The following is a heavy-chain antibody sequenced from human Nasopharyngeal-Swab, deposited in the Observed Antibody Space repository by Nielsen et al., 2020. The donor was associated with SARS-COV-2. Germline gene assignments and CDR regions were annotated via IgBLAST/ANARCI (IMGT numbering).Heavy chain of an antibody. D-gene: IGHD6-19*01. J-gene: IGHJ2*01. Sequence: GESLKISCAASGFTFSSYDMHWVRQATGKGLEWVSAIGTAGDRYYPGSVKSRFTITRENAKNTLYLQMNNLRAGDAAVYYCARTGAGTPYWYFDLWGRGTLVTVSS. V-gene: IGHV3-13*01. CDR2: IGTAGDR. CDR3: ARTGAGTPYWYFDL. CDR1: GFTFSSYD.